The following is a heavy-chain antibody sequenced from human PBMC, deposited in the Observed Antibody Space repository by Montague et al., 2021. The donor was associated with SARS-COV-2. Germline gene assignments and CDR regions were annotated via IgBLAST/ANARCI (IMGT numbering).Heavy chain of an antibody. CDR1: GGSFSGYY. CDR2: INHSGST. D-gene: IGHD3-9*01. J-gene: IGHJ6*03. V-gene: IGHV4-34*01. Sequence: SETLSLTCAVYGGSFSGYYWSWIRQPPGKGLEWIGEINHSGSTNYNPSLKSRVTISMDTSKNQFSLKLSSVTAADTAVYYCARMRFFDWPPHYYMDVWGKGTTVTVSS. CDR3: ARMRFFDWPPHYYMDV.